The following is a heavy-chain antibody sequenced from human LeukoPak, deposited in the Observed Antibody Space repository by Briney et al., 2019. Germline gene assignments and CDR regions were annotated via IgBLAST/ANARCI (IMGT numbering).Heavy chain of an antibody. V-gene: IGHV4-59*01. D-gene: IGHD3-3*01. J-gene: IGHJ4*02. CDR3: ARASISGVVRAIDY. CDR2: IYYSGTT. Sequence: PSETLSLTCTVSGGSFSSYYWSWIRQPPGKGLEWIGYIYYSGTTNYNPSLKSRLTISVDTSKNQFSLKLSSVTAADTAIYYCARASISGVVRAIDYWGQGTLVTVSS. CDR1: GGSFSSYY.